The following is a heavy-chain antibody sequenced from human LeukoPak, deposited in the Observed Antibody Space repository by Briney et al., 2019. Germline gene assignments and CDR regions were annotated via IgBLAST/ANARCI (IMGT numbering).Heavy chain of an antibody. D-gene: IGHD2-8*02. V-gene: IGHV4-61*02. CDR2: IYTSGST. Sequence: SETLSLTCTVSGGSISSGSYYWSWIRQPAGKGLEWIGRIYTSGSTNYNPSLKSRVTISVDTPKNQFSLKLSSVTAADTAVYYCGRETLLHLVADYWGQGTLVTVSS. CDR1: GGSISSGSYY. CDR3: GRETLLHLVADY. J-gene: IGHJ4*02.